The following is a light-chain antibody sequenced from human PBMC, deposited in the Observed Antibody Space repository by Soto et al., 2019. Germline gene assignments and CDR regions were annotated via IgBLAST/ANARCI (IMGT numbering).Light chain of an antibody. CDR1: QSISSW. J-gene: IGKJ1*01. Sequence: DIQMTQSPSTLSASVGDRVTITCRASQSISSWLAWYQQKPGKAPKLLIYDASSLESGVPSRFGGSGSGTEFTLTISSLQPDDFATYYCQQFRTFGQGTKVEIK. CDR2: DAS. CDR3: QQFRT. V-gene: IGKV1-5*01.